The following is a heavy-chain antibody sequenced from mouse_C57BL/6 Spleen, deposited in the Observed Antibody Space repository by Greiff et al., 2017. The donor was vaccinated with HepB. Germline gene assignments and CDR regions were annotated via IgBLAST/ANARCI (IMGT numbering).Heavy chain of an antibody. D-gene: IGHD1-3*01. CDR3: ATLGQSGY. V-gene: IGHV1-52*01. J-gene: IGHJ2*01. Sequence: VKLQESGAELVRPGSSVKLSCKASGYTFTSYWMHWVKQRPIQGLEWIGNIDPSDSETHYNQKFKDKATLTVDKSSSTAYMQLSSLTSEDSAVYYCATLGQSGYWGQGTTLTVSS. CDR2: IDPSDSET. CDR1: GYTFTSYW.